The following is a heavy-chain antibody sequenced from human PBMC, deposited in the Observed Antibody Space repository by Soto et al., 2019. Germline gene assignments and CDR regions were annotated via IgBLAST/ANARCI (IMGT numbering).Heavy chain of an antibody. Sequence: ESGGGVVQPGRSLRLSCAASGFTFSSYAMHWVRQAPGKGLEWVAVILSDGSNKWYVDSVKGRFTISRDNSKNTLYLQMNSLRAEDTAVYYCARDVFQEEVWGQGTTVTVSS. CDR3: ARDVFQEEV. V-gene: IGHV3-30-3*01. CDR1: GFTFSSYA. J-gene: IGHJ6*02. CDR2: ILSDGSNK.